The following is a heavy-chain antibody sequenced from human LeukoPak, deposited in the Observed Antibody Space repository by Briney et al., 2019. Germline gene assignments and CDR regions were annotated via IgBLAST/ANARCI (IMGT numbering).Heavy chain of an antibody. CDR3: AKDSSAEVGATIDDRFDY. CDR2: ISYDGSNK. J-gene: IGHJ4*02. D-gene: IGHD1-26*01. CDR1: GFTFSSYA. Sequence: PGGSLRLSCAASGFTFSSYAMHWVRQAPGKGLEWVAVISYDGSNKYYADSVKGRFTISRDNSKNTLYLQMNSLRAEDTAVYYCAKDSSAEVGATIDDRFDYWGQGTLVTVSS. V-gene: IGHV3-30-3*01.